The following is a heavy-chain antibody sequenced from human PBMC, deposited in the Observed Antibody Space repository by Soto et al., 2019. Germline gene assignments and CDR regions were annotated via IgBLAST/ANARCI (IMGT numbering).Heavy chain of an antibody. CDR2: INAGNGNT. CDR3: ARVIYGDPAFDY. Sequence: VASVKVSCKGSGYTFTSYAMHWVRQAPGQRLEWMGWINAGNGNTKYSQKFQGRVTITRDTSASTAYMELSSLRSEDTAVYYCARVIYGDPAFDYWGQGTLVTVSS. J-gene: IGHJ4*02. D-gene: IGHD4-17*01. CDR1: GYTFTSYA. V-gene: IGHV1-3*01.